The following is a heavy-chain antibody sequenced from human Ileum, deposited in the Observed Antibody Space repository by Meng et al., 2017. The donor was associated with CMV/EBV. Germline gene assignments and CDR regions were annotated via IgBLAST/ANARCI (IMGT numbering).Heavy chain of an antibody. CDR1: GYTFTDYY. CDR3: ARADYDFWSGYGSWFDP. Sequence: ASVKVSCKTSGYTFTDYYMHWVRQAPGQGLEWMGWISAYNGNTNYAQKLQGRVTMTTDTSTSTAYMELRSLRSDDTAVYYCARADYDFWSGYGSWFDPWGQGTLVTVSS. V-gene: IGHV1-18*04. J-gene: IGHJ5*02. CDR2: ISAYNGNT. D-gene: IGHD3-3*01.